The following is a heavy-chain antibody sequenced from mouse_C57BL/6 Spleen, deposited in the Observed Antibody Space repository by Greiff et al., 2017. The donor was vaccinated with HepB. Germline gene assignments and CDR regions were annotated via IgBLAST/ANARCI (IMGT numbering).Heavy chain of an antibody. CDR2: IYPGSGST. J-gene: IGHJ2*01. D-gene: IGHD2-5*01. CDR1: GYTFTSYW. CDR3: AKGDYYSNYDY. V-gene: IGHV1-55*01. Sequence: QVQLKQPGAELVKPGASVKMSCKASGYTFTSYWITWVKQRPGQGLEWIGDIYPGSGSTNYNEKFKSKATLTVDTSSSTAYMQLSSLTSEDSAVYYCAKGDYYSNYDYWGQGTTLTVSS.